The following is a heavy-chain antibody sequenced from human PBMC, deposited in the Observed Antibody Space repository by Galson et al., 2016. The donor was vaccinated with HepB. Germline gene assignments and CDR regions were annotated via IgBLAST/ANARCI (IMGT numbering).Heavy chain of an antibody. V-gene: IGHV4-31*03. J-gene: IGHJ4*02. CDR1: GASISIGGSY. CDR2: SYYTGYY. Sequence: TLSSSSTVSGASISIGGSYFRQAPQHAREGVEWIGYSYYTGYYYYTPSLQCRVTRSVAKYTNQFSLKLSCVTAAATAVYYCARSDKAAAATTGYWGQGTLVTVSS. CDR3: ARSDKAAAATTGY. D-gene: IGHD6-13*01.